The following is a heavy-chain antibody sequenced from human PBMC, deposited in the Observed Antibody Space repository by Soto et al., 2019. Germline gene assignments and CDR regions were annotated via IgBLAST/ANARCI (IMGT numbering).Heavy chain of an antibody. CDR3: ARMGSQRYYYYGMDV. CDR2: ISSSSSYI. D-gene: IGHD6-25*01. V-gene: IGHV3-21*01. J-gene: IGHJ6*02. CDR1: GFTFSSYS. Sequence: EVPLVESGGGLVKPGGSLRLSCAASGFTFSSYSMNWVRQAPGKGLEWVSSISSSSSYIYYADSVKGRFTISRDNAKNSLYLQMNSLRAEDTAVYYCARMGSQRYYYYGMDVWGQGTTVTVSS.